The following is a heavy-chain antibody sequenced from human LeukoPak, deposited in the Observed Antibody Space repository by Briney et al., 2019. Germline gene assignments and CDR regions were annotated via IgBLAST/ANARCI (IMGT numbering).Heavy chain of an antibody. J-gene: IGHJ4*02. Sequence: PGGSLRLSCAASGFTVSTNYMRWVRQAPGKGLEWVSVIYSDGSTYYADSVRGRFTISRDNSKNTVYLQMNSLRAEDTAVYYYAREGIRSGGTWTFDYWGQGTLVTVSS. CDR1: GFTVSTNY. CDR2: IYSDGST. CDR3: AREGIRSGGTWTFDY. V-gene: IGHV3-53*01. D-gene: IGHD2-15*01.